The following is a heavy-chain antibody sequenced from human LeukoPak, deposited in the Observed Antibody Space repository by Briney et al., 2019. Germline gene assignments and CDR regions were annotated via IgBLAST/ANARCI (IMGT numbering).Heavy chain of an antibody. J-gene: IGHJ3*02. D-gene: IGHD1-26*01. Sequence: GGSLRLSCAASGFTFSSYTINWVRQAPGKGLEWVSSISSSGSYIYYADSVQDRFTISRDNAKNSLFLQMNSLRAEDTALYYCARELPGAMSAFDIWGQGTMVTVSS. V-gene: IGHV3-21*06. CDR2: ISSSGSYI. CDR3: ARELPGAMSAFDI. CDR1: GFTFSSYT.